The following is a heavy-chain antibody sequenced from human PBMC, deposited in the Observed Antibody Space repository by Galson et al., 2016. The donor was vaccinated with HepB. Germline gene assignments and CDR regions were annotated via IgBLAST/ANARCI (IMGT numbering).Heavy chain of an antibody. J-gene: IGHJ4*02. D-gene: IGHD2-2*01. CDR1: GGSISSSYW. CDR3: ATTSWFRVDY. Sequence: ETLSLTCAVSGGSISSSYWWNWVRQPPGKGLEWIGESHHSGTTNYSPSLESRVTISVDKSKNQFSLKLSSVTAADTAVYYCATTSWFRVDYWGQGTLVTVSS. CDR2: SHHSGTT. V-gene: IGHV4-4*02.